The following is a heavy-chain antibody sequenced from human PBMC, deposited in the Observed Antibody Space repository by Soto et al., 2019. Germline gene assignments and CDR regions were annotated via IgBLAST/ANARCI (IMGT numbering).Heavy chain of an antibody. J-gene: IGHJ4*02. CDR3: AKCPELIAVAGPNDY. CDR1: GFTFSSYA. D-gene: IGHD6-19*01. Sequence: PGGSLRLSCAASGFTFSSYAMSWVRQAPGKGLEWVSAISGSGGSTYYADSVKGRFTISRDNSKNTLYLQMNSLRAEGTAVYYCAKCPELIAVAGPNDYWGQGTLVTVSS. CDR2: ISGSGGST. V-gene: IGHV3-23*01.